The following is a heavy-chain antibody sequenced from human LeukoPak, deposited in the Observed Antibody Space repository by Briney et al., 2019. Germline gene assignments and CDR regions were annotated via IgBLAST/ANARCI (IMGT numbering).Heavy chain of an antibody. CDR3: ARVLTLRGYSYGSFDY. V-gene: IGHV3-33*01. D-gene: IGHD5-18*01. Sequence: GGSLRLSCAASGFTFSSYGMHWVRQAPGKGLEWVAVIWYDGSNKYYADSVKGRFTISRDNSKNTLYLQMNSLRAEDTAVYYCARVLTLRGYSYGSFDYWGQGTLVTVSS. CDR2: IWYDGSNK. CDR1: GFTFSSYG. J-gene: IGHJ4*02.